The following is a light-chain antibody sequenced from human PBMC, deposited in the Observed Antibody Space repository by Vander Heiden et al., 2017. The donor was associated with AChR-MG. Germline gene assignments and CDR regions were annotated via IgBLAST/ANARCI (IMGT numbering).Light chain of an antibody. CDR2: QDN. CDR3: QAWDSSTLVV. J-gene: IGLJ2*01. CDR1: KLGNTY. Sequence: SYELTQPPSVSVSPGQTTSITCSRDKLGNTYACWFQQKPGQYPVLVIYQDNKRPSGIPERFSGSNSGNTATLTISGTQAMDEADYYCQAWDSSTLVVFGGGTKLTVL. V-gene: IGLV3-1*01.